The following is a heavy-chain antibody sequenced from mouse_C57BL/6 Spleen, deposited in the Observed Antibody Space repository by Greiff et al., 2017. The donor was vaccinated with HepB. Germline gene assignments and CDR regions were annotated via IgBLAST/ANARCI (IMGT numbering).Heavy chain of an antibody. V-gene: IGHV1-69*01. D-gene: IGHD3-2*02. CDR3: ARAGSGYDYFDY. J-gene: IGHJ2*01. Sequence: VQLQQPGAELVMPGASVKLSCKASGYTLTSYWMHWVKQRPGQGLEWIGEIDPSDSYTNYNQKFKGKSTLTVDKSSSTAYMQLSSLTSEDSAVYYCARAGSGYDYFDYWGQGTTLTVSS. CDR1: GYTLTSYW. CDR2: IDPSDSYT.